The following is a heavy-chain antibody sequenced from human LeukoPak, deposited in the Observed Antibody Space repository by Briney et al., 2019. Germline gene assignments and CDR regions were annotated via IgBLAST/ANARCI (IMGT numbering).Heavy chain of an antibody. CDR2: IYTSGST. CDR3: ARWGYSSSSPRYYYYMDV. Sequence: SETLSLTCTVSGGSISSGSYYWSWIRQPAGKGLEWIGRIYTSGSTNYNPSLKSRVTISVDTSKNQFSLKLSSVTAADTAVYYCARWGYSSSSPRYYYYMDVWGKGTTATVSS. D-gene: IGHD6-6*01. CDR1: GGSISSGSYY. V-gene: IGHV4-61*02. J-gene: IGHJ6*03.